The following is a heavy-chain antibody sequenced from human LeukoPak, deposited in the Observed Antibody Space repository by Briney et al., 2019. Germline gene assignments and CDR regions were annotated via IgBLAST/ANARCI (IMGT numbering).Heavy chain of an antibody. CDR1: GXTFSDYY. V-gene: IGHV3-11*06. J-gene: IGHJ4*02. CDR3: VRDMYTRSGDDF. CDR2: ISSGSRYI. D-gene: IGHD6-13*01. Sequence: PGGSLRLSCAASGXTFSDYYMSWIRQAPGKGLEWVSYISSGSRYIDYADSVEGRFTISRDNAKNTLYLQMNSLRAEDTAVYYCVRDMYTRSGDDFWGPGSLVTVSS.